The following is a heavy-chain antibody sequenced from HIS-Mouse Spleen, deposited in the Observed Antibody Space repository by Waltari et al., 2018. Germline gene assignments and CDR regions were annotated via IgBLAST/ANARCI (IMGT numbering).Heavy chain of an antibody. CDR3: ARIAEGYSSGWYAFDY. V-gene: IGHV2-70*15. D-gene: IGHD6-19*01. J-gene: IGHJ4*02. CDR2: IDWDDDK. CDR1: GFSLSTSGMC. Sequence: QVTLRESGPALVKPTQTLTLTCTFSGFSLSTSGMCVSWIRQPQGKALEWLERIDWDDDKYYSTSLKTRLTISKDTSKNQVVLTMTNMDPVDTATYYCARIAEGYSSGWYAFDYWGQGTLVTVSS.